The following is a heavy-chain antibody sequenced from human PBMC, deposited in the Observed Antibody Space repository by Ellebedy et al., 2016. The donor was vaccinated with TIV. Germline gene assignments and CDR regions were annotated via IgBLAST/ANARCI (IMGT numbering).Heavy chain of an antibody. V-gene: IGHV3-48*04. CDR3: AREGDTAMVHGMDV. J-gene: IGHJ6*02. CDR2: ITSSGSTI. D-gene: IGHD5-18*01. Sequence: PGGSLRLSCAASGFTFSSDSMNWVRQAPGKGLEWVSYITSSGSTIYYADSVKGRFTISRDNAKNSLYLQMNSLRAEDTAVYYCAREGDTAMVHGMDVWGQGTTVTVSS. CDR1: GFTFSSDS.